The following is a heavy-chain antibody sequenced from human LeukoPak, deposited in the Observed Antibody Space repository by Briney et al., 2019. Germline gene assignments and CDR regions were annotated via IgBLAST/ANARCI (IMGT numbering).Heavy chain of an antibody. CDR2: IIPIFGTA. D-gene: IGHD1-7*01. V-gene: IGHV1-69*05. Sequence: SVKVSCKASGGTFSSYAISWVRQAPGQGLEWMGGIIPIFGTANYAQKLQGRVTMTTDTSTSTAYMELRSLRSDDTAVYYCARDRGITGTISQYYYYYYMDVWGKGTTVTVSS. CDR1: GGTFSSYA. J-gene: IGHJ6*03. CDR3: ARDRGITGTISQYYYYYYMDV.